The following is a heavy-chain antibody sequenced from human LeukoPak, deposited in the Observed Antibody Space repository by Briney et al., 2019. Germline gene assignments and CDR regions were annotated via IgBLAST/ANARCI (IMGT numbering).Heavy chain of an antibody. D-gene: IGHD3-3*01. J-gene: IGHJ3*02. CDR2: IYYSGST. CDR3: ARMGYDFWSGYSHDAFDI. Sequence: MTSETLSLTCTVSGGSISSYYWSWIRQPPGKGLEWIGYIYYSGSTNYNPSLKSRVTISVDTSKNQFSLKLSSVTTADTAVYYCARMGYDFWSGYSHDAFDIWGQGTMVTVSS. CDR1: GGSISSYY. V-gene: IGHV4-59*01.